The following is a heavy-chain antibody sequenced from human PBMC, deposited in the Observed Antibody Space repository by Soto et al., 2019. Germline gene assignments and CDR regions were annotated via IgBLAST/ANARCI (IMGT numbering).Heavy chain of an antibody. D-gene: IGHD3-10*01. CDR1: GGTFSSYA. CDR3: ARERMVRGEGYYYGMDV. CDR2: IIPIFGTA. V-gene: IGHV1-69*01. J-gene: IGHJ6*02. Sequence: QVQLVQSGAEVKKPGSSVKVSCKASGGTFSSYAISWVRQAPGQGLEWMGGIIPIFGTANYAQKFQGRVTITADESTSTAYMELSSLRSEDTAVYYCARERMVRGEGYYYGMDVWGQGTTVTVSS.